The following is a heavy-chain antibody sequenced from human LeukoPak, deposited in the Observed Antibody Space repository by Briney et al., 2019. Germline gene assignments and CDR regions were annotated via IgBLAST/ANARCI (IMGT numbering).Heavy chain of an antibody. J-gene: IGHJ4*02. CDR1: GFTFSNYA. D-gene: IGHD4-17*01. V-gene: IGHV3-30-3*01. Sequence: PGGSLRLSCAASGFTFSNYAMHWVRQAPGKGLEWVALMSYDGSNKFYADSVKGRFTISRDNSKSTLYLQMNSLKAEDTAVYYCARGGVTTMTLRDLWLGYWGQGTLVTVSS. CDR2: MSYDGSNK. CDR3: ARGGVTTMTLRDLWLGY.